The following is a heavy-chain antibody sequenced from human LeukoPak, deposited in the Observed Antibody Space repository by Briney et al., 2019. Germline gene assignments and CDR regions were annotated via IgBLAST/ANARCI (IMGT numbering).Heavy chain of an antibody. CDR1: GFTFSFYA. CDR3: ARELGTRGWYTADY. V-gene: IGHV3-23*01. J-gene: IGHJ4*02. CDR2: INTAGRP. D-gene: IGHD6-19*01. Sequence: PGGSLRLSCAASGFTFSFYALSWVRQAPGKGLEWISAINTAGRPYYPDSVGGRFTISRDNSKDTVYLQMDSLRAEDTAVYYCARELGTRGWYTADYCGQGTLVIVSS.